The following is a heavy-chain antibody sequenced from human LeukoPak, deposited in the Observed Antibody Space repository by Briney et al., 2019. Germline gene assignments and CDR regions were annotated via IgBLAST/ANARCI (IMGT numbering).Heavy chain of an antibody. CDR2: IYHSGST. J-gene: IGHJ4*02. Sequence: SETLSLTCAVSGYSISSGYYWGWLRQPPGKGLEWIGSIYHSGSTYYNPSLKSRVTISVDTSKNQFSLKLSSVTAADTAVYYCASIWYSSGWYVDYFDYWGQGTLVTVSS. V-gene: IGHV4-38-2*01. D-gene: IGHD6-19*01. CDR1: GYSISSGYY. CDR3: ASIWYSSGWYVDYFDY.